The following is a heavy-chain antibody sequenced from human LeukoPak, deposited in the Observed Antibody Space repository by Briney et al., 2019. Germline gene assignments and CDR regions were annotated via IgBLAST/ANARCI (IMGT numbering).Heavy chain of an antibody. D-gene: IGHD3-22*01. CDR1: GFTFSIYA. V-gene: IGHV3-23*01. Sequence: PGGSLRLSCAASGFTFSIYATSWVRQAPGKGLQWVSSITSSGDGTYYADSVKGRFTISRDNSENMLYLQMNSLRVEDTAVYFCAKDRPNYYGSNGHYYRRDGDYWGQGTLVTVSP. J-gene: IGHJ4*02. CDR3: AKDRPNYYGSNGHYYRRDGDY. CDR2: ITSSGDGT.